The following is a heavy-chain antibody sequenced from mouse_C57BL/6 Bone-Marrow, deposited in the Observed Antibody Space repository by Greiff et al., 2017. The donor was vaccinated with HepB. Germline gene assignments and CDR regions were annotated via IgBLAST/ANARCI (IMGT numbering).Heavy chain of an antibody. Sequence: QVQLQQPGAELVMPGASVKLSCKASGYTFTSYWMHWVKQRPGQGLEWIGEIDPSDSYTNYNQKFKGKSTLTVDKSSSTAYMQLSSLTSEDSAVYYRAVPYYGSSYAYWYFDVWGTGTTVTVSS. D-gene: IGHD1-1*01. CDR2: IDPSDSYT. J-gene: IGHJ1*03. CDR3: AVPYYGSSYAYWYFDV. CDR1: GYTFTSYW. V-gene: IGHV1-69*01.